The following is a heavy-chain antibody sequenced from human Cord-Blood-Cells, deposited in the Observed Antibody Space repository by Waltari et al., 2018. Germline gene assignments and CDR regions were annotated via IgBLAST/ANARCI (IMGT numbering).Heavy chain of an antibody. D-gene: IGHD3-3*01. CDR1: GGTFSSDA. Sequence: QVQLVQSGAEVKKPGSSVKVSCKASGGTFSSDAISWVRPAPGQGLEWMGGIIPIFGTANYAQKFQGRVTITADKSTSTAYMELSSLRSEDTAVYYCASGGFFGVVIYYFDYWGQGTLVTVSS. CDR3: ASGGFFGVVIYYFDY. J-gene: IGHJ4*02. CDR2: IIPIFGTA. V-gene: IGHV1-69*06.